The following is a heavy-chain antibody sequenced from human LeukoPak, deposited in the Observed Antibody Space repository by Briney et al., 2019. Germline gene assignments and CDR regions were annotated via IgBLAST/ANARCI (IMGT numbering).Heavy chain of an antibody. CDR1: GYTFTGYY. CDR2: INPNSGGT. J-gene: IGHJ3*02. D-gene: IGHD4-17*01. V-gene: IGHV1-2*06. Sequence: ASVKVSCKASGYTFTGYYMHWVRQAPGQGLEWMGRINPNSGGTNYAQKFQGRVTMTRDTSISTAYMELSRLRSDDTAVYYCAEGYGEQPLDAFDIWGQGTMVTVSS. CDR3: AEGYGEQPLDAFDI.